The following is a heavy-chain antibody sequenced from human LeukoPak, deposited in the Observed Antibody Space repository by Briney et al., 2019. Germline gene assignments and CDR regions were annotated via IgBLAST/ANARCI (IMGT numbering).Heavy chain of an antibody. CDR2: IIPIFGTA. Sequence: SVKVSCKASGGTFSSYAISWVRQAPGQGLEWMGRIIPIFGTANYAQKFQGRVTITTDESTSTAYMELSSLRSEDTAVYYCARAELGYDSSGYDYWGQGTQVTVSS. CDR1: GGTFSSYA. CDR3: ARAELGYDSSGYDY. D-gene: IGHD3-22*01. J-gene: IGHJ4*02. V-gene: IGHV1-69*05.